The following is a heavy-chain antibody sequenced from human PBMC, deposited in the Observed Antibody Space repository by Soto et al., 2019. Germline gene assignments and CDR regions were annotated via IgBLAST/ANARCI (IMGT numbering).Heavy chain of an antibody. Sequence: LRLSCVDSGFTFSTYWMTRVRQAPGEGLEWVANINQDGSESYHVDSVKGRFTISRDNAKNSLYLQMNSLRAEDTAFYYCSRMYHIVGTPYYYYYMDVWGKGTTVTVSS. CDR1: GFTFSTYW. D-gene: IGHD1-26*01. V-gene: IGHV3-7*01. J-gene: IGHJ6*03. CDR2: INQDGSES. CDR3: SRMYHIVGTPYYYYYMDV.